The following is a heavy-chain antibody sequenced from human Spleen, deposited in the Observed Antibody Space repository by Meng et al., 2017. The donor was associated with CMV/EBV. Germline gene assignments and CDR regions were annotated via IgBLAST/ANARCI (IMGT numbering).Heavy chain of an antibody. CDR1: GDSVSSDSAG. CDR3: VRERLRRMVLGLRRGYSYGEFDF. CDR2: TYYRSKWSN. D-gene: IGHD5-18*01. V-gene: IGHV6-1*01. Sequence: SRTLSLTCAISGDSVSSDSAGWNWIRQSPSRGLEWLGRTYYRSKWSNDYAMSVRSRMTINADTSKNQISLQLASVTPEDTAVYFCVRERLRRMVLGLRRGYSYGEFDFWGQGALVTVSS. J-gene: IGHJ4*02.